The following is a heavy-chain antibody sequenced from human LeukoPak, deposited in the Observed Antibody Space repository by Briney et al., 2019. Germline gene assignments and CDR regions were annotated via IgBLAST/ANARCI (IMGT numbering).Heavy chain of an antibody. CDR2: IKQDGSEK. CDR1: GFTFSSYW. J-gene: IGHJ6*02. V-gene: IGHV3-7*01. Sequence: GGSLRLSCAASGFTFSSYWMSWVRQAPGKGLEWVANIKQDGSEKYYVDSVKGRFTISRDNAKNSLYLQMNSLRAEDTAVYYCARESLGGIQLWLHDYYGMDVWGQGTTVTVSS. D-gene: IGHD5-18*01. CDR3: ARESLGGIQLWLHDYYGMDV.